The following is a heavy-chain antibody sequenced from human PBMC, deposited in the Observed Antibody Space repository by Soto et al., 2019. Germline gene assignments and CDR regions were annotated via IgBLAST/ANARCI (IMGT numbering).Heavy chain of an antibody. CDR1: GFTFSSYA. J-gene: IGHJ4*02. Sequence: HPGGSLRLSCAASGFTFSSYAMSWVRQAPGRGLEWVSIISGNGGSTYYAASVKGRFTISRDNTKNTLYLQMDSLTAEDTAVYYCAKGSEFSNSYTLDFDFWGQGALVTV. CDR2: ISGNGGST. D-gene: IGHD6-6*01. V-gene: IGHV3-23*01. CDR3: AKGSEFSNSYTLDFDF.